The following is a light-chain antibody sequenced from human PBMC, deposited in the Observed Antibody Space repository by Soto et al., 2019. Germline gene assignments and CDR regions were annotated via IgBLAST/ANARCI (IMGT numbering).Light chain of an antibody. V-gene: IGKV1-6*01. CDR2: AAS. CDR3: LQDYSYPYT. Sequence: AIPVTQSPSSLSASVGDRVTITCRASQAIRTDLGWYQQKPGKAPKLLIFAASNLHSGVPSRFSGSGSGTDFTLTINNLQAEDFATYFCLQDYSYPYTFGQGTELEIK. J-gene: IGKJ2*01. CDR1: QAIRTD.